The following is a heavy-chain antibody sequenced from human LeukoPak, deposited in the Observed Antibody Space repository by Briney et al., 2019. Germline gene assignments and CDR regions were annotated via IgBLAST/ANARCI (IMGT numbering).Heavy chain of an antibody. V-gene: IGHV1-18*01. J-gene: IGHJ4*02. CDR1: GYTLTSYG. D-gene: IGHD4-17*01. Sequence: ASVKVSCKASGYTLTSYGISWVRQAPGQGLEWMGWISAYNGNTNYAQKLQGRVTMTTDTSTSTAYMELRSLRSDDTAVYYCARDTPEDYVSGYWGQGTLVTVSS. CDR2: ISAYNGNT. CDR3: ARDTPEDYVSGY.